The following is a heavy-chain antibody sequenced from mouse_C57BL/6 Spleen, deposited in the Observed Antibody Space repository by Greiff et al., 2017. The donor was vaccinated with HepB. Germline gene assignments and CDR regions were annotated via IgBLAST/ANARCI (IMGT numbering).Heavy chain of an antibody. CDR2: IYPGDGDT. D-gene: IGHD4-1*01. J-gene: IGHJ2*01. CDR3: ARMSNYYFDY. V-gene: IGHV1-82*01. Sequence: QVQLQQSGPELVKPGASVKISCKASGYAFSSSWMNWVKQRPGKGLEWIGRIYPGDGDTNYNGKFKGKATLTADKSSSTAYMQLSSLTSEDSAVYFCARMSNYYFDYWGQGTTLTVSS. CDR1: GYAFSSSW.